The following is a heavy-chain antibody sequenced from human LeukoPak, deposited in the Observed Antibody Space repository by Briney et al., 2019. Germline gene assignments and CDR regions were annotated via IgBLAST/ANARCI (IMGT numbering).Heavy chain of an antibody. CDR1: GGSISSYY. J-gene: IGHJ4*02. CDR2: VYASGTT. CDR3: ARGGNYYDSSSYYCFDY. V-gene: IGHV4-4*07. Sequence: SETLSLTCTVSGGSISSYYWSWIRQPAGKGLEWIGRVYASGTTFYNPSLKSRVTMLVDTSKNQFSLKLNSVTAADTAVYYCARGGNYYDSSSYYCFDYWGQGTLVTVSS. D-gene: IGHD3-22*01.